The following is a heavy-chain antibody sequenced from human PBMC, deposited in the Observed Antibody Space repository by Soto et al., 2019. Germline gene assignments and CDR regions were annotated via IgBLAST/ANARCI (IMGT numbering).Heavy chain of an antibody. D-gene: IGHD3-10*01. Sequence: GGSLRLSCAASGFTFSSYAMSWVRQAPGKGLEWVSAISGSGGSTYYADSVKGRFTISRDNSKNTLYLQMNSLRAEDTAVYYCAKEKFGELYYYYYHMDVWGKGTTVTVSS. J-gene: IGHJ6*03. CDR3: AKEKFGELYYYYYHMDV. CDR1: GFTFSSYA. CDR2: ISGSGGST. V-gene: IGHV3-23*01.